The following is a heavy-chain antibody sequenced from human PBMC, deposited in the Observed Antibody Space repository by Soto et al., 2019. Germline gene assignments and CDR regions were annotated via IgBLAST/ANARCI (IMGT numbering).Heavy chain of an antibody. Sequence: GASVKVSCKASGYTFTTHGISWVRQAPGQGLEWMGWISSYNGNTNYAQRVQGRVTMTTDTSTSTTYMELRSLRSDDTAVYYCARGPRYCSSSICFAGVTWFDPWGQGTLVTVS. CDR1: GYTFTTHG. V-gene: IGHV1-18*04. D-gene: IGHD2-2*01. CDR3: ARGPRYCSSSICFAGVTWFDP. J-gene: IGHJ5*02. CDR2: ISSYNGNT.